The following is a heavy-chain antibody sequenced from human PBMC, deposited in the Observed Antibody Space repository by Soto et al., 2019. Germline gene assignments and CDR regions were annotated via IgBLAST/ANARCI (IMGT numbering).Heavy chain of an antibody. D-gene: IGHD2-15*01. J-gene: IGHJ4*02. CDR3: ARQAVATDFDY. CDR2: ITNSDSTR. Sequence: PGGSLRLSCAASGFTFSSYSMNWVRQAPGKGLEWVSYITNSDSTRKYADSVKGRFTISRDNVQNSLYLQMNSLRAEDTAVYHCARQAVATDFDYWGQGTLVTVSS. CDR1: GFTFSSYS. V-gene: IGHV3-48*01.